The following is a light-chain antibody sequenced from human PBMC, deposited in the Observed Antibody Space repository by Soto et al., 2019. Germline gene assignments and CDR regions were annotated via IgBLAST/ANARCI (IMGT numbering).Light chain of an antibody. J-gene: IGKJ1*01. CDR1: QSVSSY. Sequence: EIVLTQSPATLSLSPGERATLSCRASQSVSSYLAWYQQKPGQAPRLLIYDASNRATDVPDRFSGSGSGADFTLTISRLEPEDFAVYYCQQYGSSPPRTFGQGTKVDI. V-gene: IGKV3-20*01. CDR2: DAS. CDR3: QQYGSSPPRT.